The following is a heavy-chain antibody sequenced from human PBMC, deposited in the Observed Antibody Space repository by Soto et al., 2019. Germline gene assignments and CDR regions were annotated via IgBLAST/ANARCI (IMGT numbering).Heavy chain of an antibody. Sequence: GASVKVSCKASGGTFSSYAISWVRQAPGQGLEWMGGIIPIFGTANYAQKFQGRVMITADKSTSTAYMELSSLRSEDTAVYYCARGLLTNAVRKWELSTWGQGTLVTVYS. D-gene: IGHD1-26*01. J-gene: IGHJ4*02. V-gene: IGHV1-69*06. CDR2: IIPIFGTA. CDR1: GGTFSSYA. CDR3: ARGLLTNAVRKWELST.